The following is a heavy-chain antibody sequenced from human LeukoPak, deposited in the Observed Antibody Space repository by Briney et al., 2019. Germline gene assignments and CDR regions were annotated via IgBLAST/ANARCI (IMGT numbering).Heavy chain of an antibody. V-gene: IGHV3-7*01. Sequence: QPGGSLRLSCAASGFTFSSYWMTWVRQAPGKGLEWVANIKPDGSGKYYVDSVKGRFTISRDNAKNSLYLQMNSLRAEDTAVYYCARDGGRNNDYWGQGTLVTVSS. J-gene: IGHJ4*01. CDR2: IKPDGSGK. CDR1: GFTFSSYW. D-gene: IGHD3-3*01. CDR3: ARDGGRNNDY.